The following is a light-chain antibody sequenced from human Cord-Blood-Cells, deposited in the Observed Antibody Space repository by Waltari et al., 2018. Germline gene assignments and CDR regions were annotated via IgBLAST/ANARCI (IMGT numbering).Light chain of an antibody. Sequence: QYALTQPASVSGSPGQSLTISCPGTSSDVGGYNYVPCYQQHPGKAPKLMIYDVSNRPAGVSKRFAGSKSGNTASLTISGLQAEDEADYYCSSYTSSSIFYVFGTGTKVTVL. CDR3: SSYTSSSIFYV. J-gene: IGLJ1*01. V-gene: IGLV2-14*01. CDR1: SSDVGGYNY. CDR2: DVS.